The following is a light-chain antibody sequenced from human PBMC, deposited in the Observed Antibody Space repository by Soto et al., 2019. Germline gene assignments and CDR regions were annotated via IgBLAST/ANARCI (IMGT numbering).Light chain of an antibody. V-gene: IGKV3-20*01. CDR1: QSGRSNY. Sequence: DMVLTKSQGTLPLSPGEIATLSGTASQSGRSNYLAWFQQKPGQAPRLLIYAAYSRATGIPDRFIGSGSGTDFTLSITRLEPEDFAVYYCQQYVSSPKTFGQGTQVEIK. CDR3: QQYVSSPKT. J-gene: IGKJ1*01. CDR2: AAY.